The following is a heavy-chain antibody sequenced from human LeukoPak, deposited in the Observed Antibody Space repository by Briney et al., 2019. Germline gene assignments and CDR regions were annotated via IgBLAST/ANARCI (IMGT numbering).Heavy chain of an antibody. V-gene: IGHV1-69*04. CDR1: GGTFSSSA. D-gene: IGHD3-3*01. CDR3: ARSGSIFGVFDY. Sequence: EASVKVSCKASGGTFSSSAISWVRQAPGQGLEWMGRIIPILGIANYAQKFQGRVTITADESTSTAYVELSSLRSEDTAVYYCARSGSIFGVFDYWGQGTLVTVSS. CDR2: IIPILGIA. J-gene: IGHJ4*02.